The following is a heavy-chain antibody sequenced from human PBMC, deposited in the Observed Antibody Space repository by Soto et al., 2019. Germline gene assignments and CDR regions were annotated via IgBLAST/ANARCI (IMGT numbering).Heavy chain of an antibody. J-gene: IGHJ5*01. CDR2: IGGDGSST. D-gene: IGHD6-19*01. CDR3: AGVNIAVMGEIRWFDY. V-gene: IGHV3-74*01. CDR1: GFTFSSHC. Sequence: EVQLVESGGGLVQPGGYLRLSCVGSGFTFSSHCMHWVRQTPGKGPVWVSRIGGDGSSTAYSESVRGRFAISRDNAKNTLYLKMNIMRAEDSAVYVCAGVNIAVMGEIRWFDYWGLGTQVTVSS.